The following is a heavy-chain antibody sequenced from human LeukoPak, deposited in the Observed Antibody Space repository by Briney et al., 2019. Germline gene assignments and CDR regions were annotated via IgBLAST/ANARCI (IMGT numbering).Heavy chain of an antibody. CDR3: ARDSDFWSGYPWGYMDV. CDR1: GFRFSRYW. CDR2: IKQDGSEK. V-gene: IGHV3-7*01. Sequence: PGGPLRLSCAASGFRFSRYWMSWVRQAPGKGLEWVANIKQDGSEKYYVDSVKGRFTISRDNAKNSLYLQMNSLRAEDTAVYYCARDSDFWSGYPWGYMDVWGKGTTVTVSS. D-gene: IGHD3-3*01. J-gene: IGHJ6*03.